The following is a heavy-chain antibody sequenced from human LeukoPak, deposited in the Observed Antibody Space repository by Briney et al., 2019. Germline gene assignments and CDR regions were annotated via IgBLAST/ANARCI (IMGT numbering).Heavy chain of an antibody. D-gene: IGHD1-26*01. Sequence: ASVKVSCKASGYTFTSYGISWVRQAPGQGLEWVGWISAYNGNTNYAQKLQGRVTMTTDTSTSTAYMELRSLRSDDTAVYYCARGPRWELLRWYYYGMDVWGQGTTVTVSS. CDR1: GYTFTSYG. CDR2: ISAYNGNT. V-gene: IGHV1-18*01. CDR3: ARGPRWELLRWYYYGMDV. J-gene: IGHJ6*02.